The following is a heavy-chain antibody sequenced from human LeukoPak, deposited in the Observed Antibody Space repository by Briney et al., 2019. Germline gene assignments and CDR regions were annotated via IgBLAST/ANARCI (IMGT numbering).Heavy chain of an antibody. CDR1: GYTFTGYY. D-gene: IGHD6-13*01. V-gene: IGHV1-2*06. Sequence: APVKVSCKASGYTFTGYYMHWVRQAPGQGLEWMGRINPNSGGTNYAQKFQGRVTMTRDTSISTAYMELSRLRSDDTAVYYCASLEAAGSNYYYYYYMDVWGKGTTVTVSS. CDR3: ASLEAAGSNYYYYYYMDV. J-gene: IGHJ6*03. CDR2: INPNSGGT.